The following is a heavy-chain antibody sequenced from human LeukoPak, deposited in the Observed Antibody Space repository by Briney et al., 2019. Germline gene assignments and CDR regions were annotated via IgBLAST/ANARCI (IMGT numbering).Heavy chain of an antibody. Sequence: PGGSLRLSCAASGFPLSRSAMSWVRQAPGKGLEWVAFIRYDGSNKYYADSVKGRFTISRDNSKNTLYLQMNSLRSEDTAVYYCARGPYASGSYGRRGWVHYMDVWGKGTTVTISS. CDR3: ARGPYASGSYGRRGWVHYMDV. CDR2: IRYDGSNK. J-gene: IGHJ6*03. CDR1: GFPLSRSA. V-gene: IGHV3-30*02. D-gene: IGHD3-10*01.